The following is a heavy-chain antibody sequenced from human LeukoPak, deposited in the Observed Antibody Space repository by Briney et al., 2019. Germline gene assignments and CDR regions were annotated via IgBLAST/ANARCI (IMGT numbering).Heavy chain of an antibody. CDR1: GYTLTELS. CDR3: ATMGLWSQDPLLGFGY. Sequence: ASVKVSCKVSGYTLTELSMHWVRQAPGKGLEWMGGFDPEDGETIYAQKFQGRVTMTEDTSTDTAYMELSSLRSEDTAVYYCATMGLWSQDPLLGFGYWGQGTLVTVSS. CDR2: FDPEDGET. D-gene: IGHD5-18*01. J-gene: IGHJ4*02. V-gene: IGHV1-24*01.